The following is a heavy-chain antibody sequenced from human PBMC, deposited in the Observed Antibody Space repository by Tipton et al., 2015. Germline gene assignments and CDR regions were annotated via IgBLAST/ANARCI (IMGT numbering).Heavy chain of an antibody. J-gene: IGHJ5*02. CDR2: IYYSGSP. D-gene: IGHD6-13*01. CDR1: GGSVTNINYY. V-gene: IGHV4-39*01. CDR3: ARQIAVAARDWFAP. Sequence: TLSLTCTVSGGSVTNINYYWGWIRQPPGKRLEWIGSIYYSGSPYYNPSLKSRVTLSIDTSKNQFSLKLSSVTAADTAVYYCARQIAVAARDWFAPWGQGSLVTVSS.